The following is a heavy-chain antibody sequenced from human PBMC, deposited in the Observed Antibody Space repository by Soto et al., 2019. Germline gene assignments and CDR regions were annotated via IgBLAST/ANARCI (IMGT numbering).Heavy chain of an antibody. CDR2: IYYSGST. CDR3: ARGYCSGGSCYWFDP. Sequence: SETLSLTCTVSGGSISSGGYYWSWIRQHPGKGLEWIGYIYYSGSTYYNPSLKSRVTISVDTSKNQFSLKLSSVTAADTAVYYCARGYCSGGSCYWFDPWGQGTLVTVSS. CDR1: GGSISSGGYY. J-gene: IGHJ5*02. D-gene: IGHD2-15*01. V-gene: IGHV4-31*03.